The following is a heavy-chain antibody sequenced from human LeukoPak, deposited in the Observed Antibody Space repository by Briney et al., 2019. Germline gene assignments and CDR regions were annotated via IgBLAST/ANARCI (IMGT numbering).Heavy chain of an antibody. CDR2: ISSSSSYI. D-gene: IGHD3-10*01. V-gene: IGHV3-21*01. CDR1: GFTFSSYS. CDR3: AREPVTVTYGSGEYYYYGMDV. J-gene: IGHJ6*02. Sequence: GGSLRLSCAASGFTFSSYSMNWVRQAPGKGLEWVSSISSSSSYIYYADSVKGRFTISRDNAKNSLYLQMNSLRVEDTAVYYCAREPVTVTYGSGEYYYYGMDVWGQGTTVTVSS.